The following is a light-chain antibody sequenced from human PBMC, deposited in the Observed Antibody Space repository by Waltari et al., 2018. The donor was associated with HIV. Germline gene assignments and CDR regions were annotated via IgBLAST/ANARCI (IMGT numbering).Light chain of an antibody. V-gene: IGKV3-15*01. J-gene: IGKJ2*01. CDR2: GAS. CDR3: QQYKNWPPEMYT. Sequence: EIVMTQSPAPLSVSPGERAPLSCRASQSVSSNLAWYQQKPGQAPRLLIYGASTRATGTPARLSGSGSGTEVTLTISSLQSEDFAVYYGQQYKNWPPEMYTFGQGTKIEIK. CDR1: QSVSSN.